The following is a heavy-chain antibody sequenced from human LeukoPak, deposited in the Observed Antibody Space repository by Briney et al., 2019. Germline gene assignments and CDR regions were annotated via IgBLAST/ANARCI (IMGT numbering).Heavy chain of an antibody. D-gene: IGHD6-6*01. CDR2: ISSSSSYI. CDR1: GFTFSSYS. J-gene: IGHJ4*02. V-gene: IGHV3-21*01. CDR3: ARVPARQLGEYYFDY. Sequence: GGSLRLSCAASGFTFSSYSMNWVRQAPGKGLEWVSSISSSSSYIYYADSVKGRFTISRDNAKDSLYLQMNSLRAEDTAVYNCARVPARQLGEYYFDYWGQGTLVTVSS.